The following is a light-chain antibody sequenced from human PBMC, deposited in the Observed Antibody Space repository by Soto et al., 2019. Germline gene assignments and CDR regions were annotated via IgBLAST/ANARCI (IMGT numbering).Light chain of an antibody. CDR2: DVT. Sequence: QSVLTQPASVSGSPGQSITISCTGTSSDVGGYNYVSWYQQHPGKAPKLMIYDVTTRPSGASNRFSGSKSGNTASLTISGLQPEDEADYYCSSYTSSSTRVFGTGTKVTVL. V-gene: IGLV2-14*01. CDR3: SSYTSSSTRV. CDR1: SSDVGGYNY. J-gene: IGLJ1*01.